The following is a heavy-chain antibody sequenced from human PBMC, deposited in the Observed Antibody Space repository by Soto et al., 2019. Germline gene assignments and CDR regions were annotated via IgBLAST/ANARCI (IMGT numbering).Heavy chain of an antibody. J-gene: IGHJ4*02. CDR2: IYYSGST. CDR3: ASRPYSRSWYTVDY. CDR1: GGSISSSSYY. Sequence: HLQLQESGPGLVKPSETLSLTCTVSGGSISSSSYYWGWMRQPPGKGLEWIGGIYYSGSTYYNPSLKSRVTISVDTSKNQFSPELSSVTAADTAVYSCASRPYSRSWYTVDYWGQGTLVTVSS. D-gene: IGHD6-13*01. V-gene: IGHV4-39*01.